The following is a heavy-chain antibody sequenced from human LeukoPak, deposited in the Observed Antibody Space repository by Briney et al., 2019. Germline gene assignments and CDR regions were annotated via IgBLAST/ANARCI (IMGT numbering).Heavy chain of an antibody. CDR2: ISGSGGST. V-gene: IGHV3-23*01. CDR3: AKAPDYDFWSGYPYYFDY. Sequence: GGSLRLSCAASEFTFSSYAMSWVRQAPGKGLEWVSAISGSGGSTYYADSVKGRFTISRDNSKNTLYLQMNSLRAEDTAVYYCAKAPDYDFWSGYPYYFDYWGQGTLVTVSS. CDR1: EFTFSSYA. J-gene: IGHJ4*02. D-gene: IGHD3-3*01.